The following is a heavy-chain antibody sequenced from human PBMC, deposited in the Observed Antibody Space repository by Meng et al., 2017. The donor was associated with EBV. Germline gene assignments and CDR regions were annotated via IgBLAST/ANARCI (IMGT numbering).Heavy chain of an antibody. CDR2: MNPNSGNT. Sequence: VKRVPSGAEVQKPGASVKVSCKASGYTFTSYAINWVRQATGQGLEWMGWMNPNSGNTGYAQKFQGRVTMTRNTSISTAYMELSSLRSEDTAVYYCARGRGVYCSGGSCYPGWFDPWGQGTLVTVSS. CDR1: GYTFTSYA. CDR3: ARGRGVYCSGGSCYPGWFDP. J-gene: IGHJ5*02. V-gene: IGHV1-8*01. D-gene: IGHD2-15*01.